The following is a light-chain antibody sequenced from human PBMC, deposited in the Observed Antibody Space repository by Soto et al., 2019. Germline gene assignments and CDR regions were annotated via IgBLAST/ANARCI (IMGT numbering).Light chain of an antibody. V-gene: IGKV3-15*01. CDR3: QQYSDWPPEYT. CDR2: GVS. CDR1: QSVGSK. J-gene: IGKJ2*01. Sequence: EIVLTQSPATLSVSLGEGATLSCRASQSVGSKLAWYQQKPGQAPRLLSFGVSTRANGVPARFSGSGSGTDLSLTIRSLESEDLAVYYCQQYSDWPPEYTFGQGTKLDIK.